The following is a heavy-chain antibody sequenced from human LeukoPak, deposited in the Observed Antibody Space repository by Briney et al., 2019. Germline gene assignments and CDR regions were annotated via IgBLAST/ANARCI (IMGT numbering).Heavy chain of an antibody. Sequence: GGSLRLSCAASGFTFDDYGMSWVRQAPGKGLEWVSGINWNGGSTGYADSVKGRFTISRDNAKNSLYLQMNSLRAEDTALYYCAIVMGGSYYYDMDVWGKGTTVNVSS. V-gene: IGHV3-20*04. J-gene: IGHJ6*03. D-gene: IGHD1-26*01. CDR3: AIVMGGSYYYDMDV. CDR2: INWNGGST. CDR1: GFTFDDYG.